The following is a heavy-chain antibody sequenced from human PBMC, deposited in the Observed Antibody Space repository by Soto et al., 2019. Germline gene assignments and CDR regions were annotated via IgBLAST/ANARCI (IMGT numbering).Heavy chain of an antibody. CDR2: IYHRGST. CDR3: ARDLVGATGVDY. V-gene: IGHV4-4*02. D-gene: IGHD1-26*01. CDR1: GGSISSSNW. Sequence: SETLSLTCAVSGGSISSSNWWRWVRQPPGKGLEWIGEIYHRGSTNYNPSLKSRVTISVDKSKNQFSLKRSSVTAADTAVYYCARDLVGATGVDYWGQGTLGAVGS. J-gene: IGHJ4*02.